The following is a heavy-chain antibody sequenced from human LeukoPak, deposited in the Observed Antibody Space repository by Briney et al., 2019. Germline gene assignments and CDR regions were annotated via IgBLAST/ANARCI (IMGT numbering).Heavy chain of an antibody. Sequence: KPSETLSLTCTVSGGSISSYHWIWIRQPPGKGLEWIGYIYYSGSTNYNPSLKSRVTISVDTSKNQFSLKLSSVTAADTAVYYCAVRGYSYGPFDYWGQGTLVTVSS. CDR3: AVRGYSYGPFDY. CDR2: IYYSGST. D-gene: IGHD5-18*01. V-gene: IGHV4-59*08. J-gene: IGHJ4*02. CDR1: GGSISSYH.